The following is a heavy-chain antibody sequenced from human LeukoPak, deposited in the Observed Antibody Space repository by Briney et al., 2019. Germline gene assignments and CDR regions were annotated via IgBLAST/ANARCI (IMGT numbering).Heavy chain of an antibody. J-gene: IGHJ5*02. CDR3: ARHEFWQQGGGGNWFDP. CDR2: IYYSGST. V-gene: IGHV4-39*01. Sequence: PSETLSLTCTVSGGSISSSSYYWGWIRQPPGKGLERIGSIYYSGSTYYNPSLKSRVTISVDTSKNQFSLKLSSVTAADTAVYYCARHEFWQQGGGGNWFDPWGQGTLVAVSS. CDR1: GGSISSSSYY. D-gene: IGHD6-13*01.